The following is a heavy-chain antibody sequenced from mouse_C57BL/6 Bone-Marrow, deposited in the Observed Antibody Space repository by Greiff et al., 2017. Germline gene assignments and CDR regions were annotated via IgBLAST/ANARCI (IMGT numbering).Heavy chain of an antibody. CDR3: ARYYYGSTPFAY. Sequence: VQLVESGAELARPGASVKLSCKASGYTFTSYGISWVKQRTGQGLEWIGEIYPRSGNTYYNAKFKGKATLTADKSSSTAYMELRSLTSEDSAVYFCARYYYGSTPFAYWGQGTLVTVSA. J-gene: IGHJ3*01. D-gene: IGHD1-1*01. CDR1: GYTFTSYG. V-gene: IGHV1-81*01. CDR2: IYPRSGNT.